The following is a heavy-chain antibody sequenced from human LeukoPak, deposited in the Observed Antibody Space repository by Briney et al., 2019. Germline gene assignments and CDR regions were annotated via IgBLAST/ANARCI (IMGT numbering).Heavy chain of an antibody. CDR2: ICYSGANS. D-gene: IGHD3-16*02. CDR3: ARDMQLST. V-gene: IGHV3-23*01. Sequence: GGSLRLSCAASGFTFSGSAMSWVRQAPGEGLEWVSLICYSGANSYYTDSVRGRFTISRDNSKDTLFLRMNSRRAEDTAIYYCARDMQLSTWGLGTMVTVSS. CDR1: GFTFSGSA. J-gene: IGHJ3*01.